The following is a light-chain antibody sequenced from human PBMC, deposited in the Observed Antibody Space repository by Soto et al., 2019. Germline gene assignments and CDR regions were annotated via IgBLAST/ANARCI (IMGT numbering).Light chain of an antibody. Sequence: DIQMTQSPSSLSAFVGDRVTITCRASQDIGNNLAWYQQKPGKAPKLLIFDASNLETGVPSRFSGSGSGTDFTFTISSLQPEDIATYYCQQYDNLPITFGQGTRLEIK. CDR2: DAS. CDR1: QDIGNN. V-gene: IGKV1-33*01. CDR3: QQYDNLPIT. J-gene: IGKJ5*01.